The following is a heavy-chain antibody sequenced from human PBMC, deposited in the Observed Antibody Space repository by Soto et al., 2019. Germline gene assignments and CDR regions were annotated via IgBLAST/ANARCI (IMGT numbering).Heavy chain of an antibody. V-gene: IGHV2-5*02. Sequence: QITLKESGPTLVKPTQTLTLTCTFSGFSLSTSGVGVGWIRQPPGKALEWLALIYWDDDKRYSPSLKSRLTITKDTSKNQVVLTMTNMDPVDTATYYCAHSPLYYDILTGYHPFDYWGQGTLVTVSS. J-gene: IGHJ4*02. CDR3: AHSPLYYDILTGYHPFDY. CDR2: IYWDDDK. CDR1: GFSLSTSGVG. D-gene: IGHD3-9*01.